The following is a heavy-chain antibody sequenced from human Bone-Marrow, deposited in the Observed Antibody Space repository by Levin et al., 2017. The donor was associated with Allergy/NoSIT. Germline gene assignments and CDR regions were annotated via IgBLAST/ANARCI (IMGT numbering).Heavy chain of an antibody. D-gene: IGHD3-16*01. V-gene: IGHV1-2*02. J-gene: IGHJ4*02. CDR3: ARVVSWGAANVRGF. Sequence: ASVKVSCKASGYIFSGFTIHWVRQAPGEGLEWVGWINPDTGSTDYSQKIKGRITLTRDTSINTVYMELRDLTSDDTAIYYFARVVSWGAANVRGFWGQGTLVTVSS. CDR1: GYIFSGFT. CDR2: INPDTGST.